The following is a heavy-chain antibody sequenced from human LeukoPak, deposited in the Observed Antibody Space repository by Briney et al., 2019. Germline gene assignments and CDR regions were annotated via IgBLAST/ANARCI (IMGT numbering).Heavy chain of an antibody. CDR2: IYSGGDT. CDR1: GFTVSSKY. CDR3: ARSIVVAVGAFDI. Sequence: PGGSLRLSCAASGFTVSSKYMSWVRQAPGKGLQWVSVIYSGGDTYYADSVKGRFTISRDNSKNTLYLQMNSLRAEDTAVYYCARSIVVAVGAFDIWGQGTMVTVSS. V-gene: IGHV3-66*01. D-gene: IGHD6-19*01. J-gene: IGHJ3*02.